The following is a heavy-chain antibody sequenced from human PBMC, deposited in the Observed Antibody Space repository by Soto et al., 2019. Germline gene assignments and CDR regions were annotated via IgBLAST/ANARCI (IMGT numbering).Heavy chain of an antibody. CDR2: ISGSSSII. CDR3: ARHSDYGVDY. Sequence: ESGGGLVQPGGSLRLSCAASGFTFSTYNMNWVRQAPGKGLEWVSYISGSSSIIYYADSVKGRFTISRDNAKNSLYLQMNSLRDEDTAVYYCARHSDYGVDYWGQGTLVTVSS. D-gene: IGHD4-17*01. CDR1: GFTFSTYN. V-gene: IGHV3-48*02. J-gene: IGHJ4*02.